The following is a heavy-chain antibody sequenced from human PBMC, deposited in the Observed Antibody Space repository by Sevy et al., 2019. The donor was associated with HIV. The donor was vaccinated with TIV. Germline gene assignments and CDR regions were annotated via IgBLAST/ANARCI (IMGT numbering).Heavy chain of an antibody. V-gene: IGHV4-59*01. CDR3: ARAIAPTVVAATPFFIGWFDP. D-gene: IGHD2-15*01. CDR2: IYYRGST. J-gene: IGHJ5*02. CDR1: GGSISSYY. Sequence: SETLSLTCTVSGGSISSYYWSWIRQPPGKGLEWIGYIYYRGSTNYNPSLKSRVTISVDTSKNQFSLKLSSVTAADTAVYYCARAIAPTVVAATPFFIGWFDPWGQGTLVTVSS.